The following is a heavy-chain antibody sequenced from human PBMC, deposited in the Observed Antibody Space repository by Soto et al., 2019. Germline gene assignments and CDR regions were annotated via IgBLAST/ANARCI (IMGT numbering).Heavy chain of an antibody. CDR3: VKDGGYCSSSTCYSPRNHYFDS. D-gene: IGHD2-2*01. CDR1: GFIFSDYW. J-gene: IGHJ4*02. CDR2: IKFDGSEK. Sequence: GGSLRLSCAASGFIFSDYWMSWVRQAPGKGPEWVANIKFDGSEKQYVDSVRGRFTISRDNSRNSLFLQMNSMRAGDTAVYYCVKDGGYCSSSTCYSPRNHYFDSWGQGTLVTVSS. V-gene: IGHV3-7*03.